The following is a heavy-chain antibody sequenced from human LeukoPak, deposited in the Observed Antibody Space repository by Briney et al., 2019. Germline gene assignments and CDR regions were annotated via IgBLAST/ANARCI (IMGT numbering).Heavy chain of an antibody. CDR1: GGSITTNY. D-gene: IGHD2-2*01. J-gene: IGHJ5*02. CDR2: IFYSGRN. V-gene: IGHV4-59*01. Sequence: SETLSLTCSVSGGSITTNYWSWIRQPPGKGLEWIGNIFYSGRNNYNPSLRSRVTMSVDTSKNQFSLKLSSVTAADTAVYYCARVVVPAAMGFDPWGQGTLVTVSS. CDR3: ARVVVPAAMGFDP.